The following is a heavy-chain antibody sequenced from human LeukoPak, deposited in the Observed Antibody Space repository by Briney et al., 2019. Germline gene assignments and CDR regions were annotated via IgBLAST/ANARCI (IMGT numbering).Heavy chain of an antibody. Sequence: ASVKVSCKASGYTFTSYDINWVRQATGQGLEWMRWMNPNSGNTGYAQKFQGRVTMTRNTSISTAYMELSSLRSEDTAVYYCARGHTVAGYFDYWGQGTLVTVSS. J-gene: IGHJ4*02. CDR1: GYTFTSYD. D-gene: IGHD6-19*01. V-gene: IGHV1-8*01. CDR3: ARGHTVAGYFDY. CDR2: MNPNSGNT.